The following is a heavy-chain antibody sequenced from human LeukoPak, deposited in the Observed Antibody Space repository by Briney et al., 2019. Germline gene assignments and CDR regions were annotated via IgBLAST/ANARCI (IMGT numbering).Heavy chain of an antibody. CDR1: GGSISSGGYY. J-gene: IGHJ4*02. D-gene: IGHD4-23*01. CDR2: IYYSGST. Sequence: PSQTLSLTCTVSGGSISSGGYYWSWIRQHPGKGLEWIGYIYYSGSTYYNPSLKSRVTISVDMSKNQFSLKLSSVTAADTAVYYCARQQYTTGNLGYWGQGTLVTVSS. CDR3: ARQQYTTGNLGY. V-gene: IGHV4-31*03.